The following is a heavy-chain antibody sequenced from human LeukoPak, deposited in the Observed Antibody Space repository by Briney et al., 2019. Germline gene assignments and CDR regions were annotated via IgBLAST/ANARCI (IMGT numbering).Heavy chain of an antibody. D-gene: IGHD3-9*01. CDR1: GYTFTGYY. V-gene: IGHV1-2*02. Sequence: ASVKVSCKASGYTFTGYYMHWVRQAPGQGLEWMGWINPNSGGTNYAQKFQGRVTMTRDTSISTAYVELSRLRSDDTAVYYCARGHNRVYILTGYSPNWFDPWGQGTLVTVSS. CDR3: ARGHNRVYILTGYSPNWFDP. J-gene: IGHJ5*02. CDR2: INPNSGGT.